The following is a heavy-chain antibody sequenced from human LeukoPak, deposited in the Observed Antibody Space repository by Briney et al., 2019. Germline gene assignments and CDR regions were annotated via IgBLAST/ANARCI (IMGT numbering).Heavy chain of an antibody. D-gene: IGHD3-10*01. CDR1: GGSISSSSCY. CDR3: ARGPRGGSGSYLWGAGRYWFDP. Sequence: NPSETLSLTCTVSGGSISSSSCYWGWIRQPPGKGLEWIGYIYYSGSTNYNPSLKSRVTISVDTSKNQFSLKLSSVTAADTAVYYCARGPRGGSGSYLWGAGRYWFDPWGQGTLVTVSS. J-gene: IGHJ5*02. V-gene: IGHV4-61*05. CDR2: IYYSGST.